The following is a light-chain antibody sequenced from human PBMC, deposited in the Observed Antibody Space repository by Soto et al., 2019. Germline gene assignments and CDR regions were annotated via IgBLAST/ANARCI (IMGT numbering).Light chain of an antibody. V-gene: IGLV2-14*01. J-gene: IGLJ2*01. CDR2: EVT. CDR1: ISDVGGYNY. Sequence: QSALTQPASVSGSPGQSITISCTGTISDVGGYNYVSWYQQFSGKAPTLIIYEVTNRPSGISNRFSGSKSGETASLTISGLRAEDEAYYYCSAYRRGSTVVFGGGTKLTVL. CDR3: SAYRRGSTVV.